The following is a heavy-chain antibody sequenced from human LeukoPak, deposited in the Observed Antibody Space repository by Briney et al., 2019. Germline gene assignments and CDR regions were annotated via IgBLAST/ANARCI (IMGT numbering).Heavy chain of an antibody. V-gene: IGHV4-59*08. D-gene: IGHD2-2*01. J-gene: IGHJ5*02. CDR2: IYYSGST. Sequence: SETLSLTCTVSGVSISSYYWSWIRQPPGKGLEWIGYIYYSGSTNYNPSLKSRVTISVDPSKNQSSLKLSSVTAADTAVYSCARFRGLPAAMSEGWFDPWGQGTLVTVSS. CDR3: ARFRGLPAAMSEGWFDP. CDR1: GVSISSYY.